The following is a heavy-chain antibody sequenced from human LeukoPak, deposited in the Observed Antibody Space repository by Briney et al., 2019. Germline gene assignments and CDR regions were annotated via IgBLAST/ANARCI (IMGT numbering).Heavy chain of an antibody. V-gene: IGHV6-1*01. CDR3: VRQYFSSWYAY. CDR2: TYYRSKWYN. CDR1: GDSVSSNSTA. D-gene: IGHD6-13*01. Sequence: SQTLSLTCAISGDSVSSNSTAWNWIRQPPSRGLEWLGRTYYRSKWYNDYAVSVKSRITINPDTSKNQFSLQLNSVTPEDTAVYYCVRQYFSSWYAYWGQGTLVTVSS. J-gene: IGHJ4*02.